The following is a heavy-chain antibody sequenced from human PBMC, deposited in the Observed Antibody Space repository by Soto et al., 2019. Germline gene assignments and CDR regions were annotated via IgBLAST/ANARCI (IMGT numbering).Heavy chain of an antibody. Sequence: PSETLSLTCTVSGGSISSGGYYWSWIRQHPGKGLEWIGYIYYSGSTYYNPSLKSRVTISVDTSKNQFSLKLSSVTAADTAVYYCARAPTTSLSADPWGQGTLVTVSS. J-gene: IGHJ5*02. CDR2: IYYSGST. V-gene: IGHV4-31*03. CDR3: ARAPTTSLSADP. CDR1: GGSISSGGYY. D-gene: IGHD1-26*01.